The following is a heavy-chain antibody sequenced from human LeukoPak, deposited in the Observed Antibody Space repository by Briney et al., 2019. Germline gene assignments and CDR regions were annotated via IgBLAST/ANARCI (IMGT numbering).Heavy chain of an antibody. CDR1: GFTFTSYY. J-gene: IGHJ6*02. Sequence: GGSLRLSCAASGFTFTSYYMNWVRQAPGKGLEWVSSISSSGGHIYYADSVKGRFTISRDNAKNSLYLQMNSLRAGDTAVYYCVKYGADVWGQGTTVTVSS. V-gene: IGHV3-21*04. CDR2: ISSSGGHI. CDR3: VKYGADV. D-gene: IGHD2/OR15-2a*01.